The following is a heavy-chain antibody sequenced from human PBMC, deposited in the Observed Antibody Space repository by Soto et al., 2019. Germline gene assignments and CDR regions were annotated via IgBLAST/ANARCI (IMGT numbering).Heavy chain of an antibody. D-gene: IGHD2-2*01. CDR2: IVVGSGNT. V-gene: IGHV1-58*01. Sequence: SVKVSCKASGFTFTSSAVQWVRQARGQRLEWIGWIVVGSGNTNYAQKFQERVTITRDMSTSTAYMELSSLRSEDTAVYYCAADLMVVPAAGSFDYWGQGTLVTVSS. J-gene: IGHJ4*02. CDR3: AADLMVVPAAGSFDY. CDR1: GFTFTSSA.